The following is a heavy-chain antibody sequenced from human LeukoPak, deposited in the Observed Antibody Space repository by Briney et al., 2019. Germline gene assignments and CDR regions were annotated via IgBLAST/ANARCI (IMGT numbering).Heavy chain of an antibody. CDR3: ARDSEGRGRNDY. Sequence: PGGSLRLSCAASGFTFRNYGMHWVRQAPGKGLEWVAVIWYDGSNKYYADSVKGRFTISRDNSKNTLYLQMNSLRAEDTAVYYCARDSEGRGRNDYWGQGTLVTVSS. CDR2: IWYDGSNK. CDR1: GFTFRNYG. D-gene: IGHD1-26*01. V-gene: IGHV3-33*01. J-gene: IGHJ4*02.